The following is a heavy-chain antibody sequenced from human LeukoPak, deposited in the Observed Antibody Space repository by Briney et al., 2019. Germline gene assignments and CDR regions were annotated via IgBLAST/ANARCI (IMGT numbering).Heavy chain of an antibody. J-gene: IGHJ6*03. CDR3: AKTPRITMVRGVISSLDYYYMDV. Sequence: PGGSLRLSCAASGFTFTSYAMNWVRQAPGKGLQWISTISNSGAATYYADSVKGRFTISRDDSKNTLYLQMNSLRAEDTAVYYCAKTPRITMVRGVISSLDYYYMDVWGKGTTVTVSS. CDR1: GFTFTSYA. V-gene: IGHV3-23*01. CDR2: ISNSGAAT. D-gene: IGHD3-10*01.